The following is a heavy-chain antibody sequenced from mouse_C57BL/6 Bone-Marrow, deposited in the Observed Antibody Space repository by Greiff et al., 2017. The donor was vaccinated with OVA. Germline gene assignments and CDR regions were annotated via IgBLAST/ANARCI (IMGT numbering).Heavy chain of an antibody. CDR1: GYTFTSYW. J-gene: IGHJ2*01. Sequence: VQLQQPGAELVKPGASVKLSCKASGYTFTSYWMHWVKQRPGRGLEWIGRIDPNSGGTKYNEKFKSKATLTVDKPSSTADMQLSSLTSEDSAVYYCARGLLWLRKHSYFDYWGQGTTLTVSS. CDR3: ARGLLWLRKHSYFDY. D-gene: IGHD2-9*01. CDR2: IDPNSGGT. V-gene: IGHV1-72*01.